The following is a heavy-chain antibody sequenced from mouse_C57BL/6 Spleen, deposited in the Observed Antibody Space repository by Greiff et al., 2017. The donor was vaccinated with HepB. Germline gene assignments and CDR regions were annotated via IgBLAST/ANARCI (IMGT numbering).Heavy chain of an antibody. CDR1: GFTFSSYG. J-gene: IGHJ2*01. CDR3: ARRDGYYDYFDY. V-gene: IGHV5-6*01. Sequence: EVQLVESGGDLVKPGGSLKLFCAASGFTFSSYGMSWVRQTPDKRLEWVATISSGGSYTYYPDSVKGRFTISRDNAKNTLYLQMSSLKSEDTAMYYCARRDGYYDYFDYWGQGTTLTVSS. CDR2: ISSGGSYT. D-gene: IGHD2-3*01.